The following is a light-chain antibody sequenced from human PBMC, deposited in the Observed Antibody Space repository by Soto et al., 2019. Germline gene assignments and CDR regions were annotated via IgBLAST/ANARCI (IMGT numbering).Light chain of an antibody. Sequence: TMSPSTLTASVGDRVTITCRASQSISSYLAWYQQKPGQAPRLLIYGASSRATGIPDRFSGSGSGTDFTLTISRLEPEDFAVYYCQQYGRSPWTFGQGTKVDIK. CDR3: QQYGRSPWT. J-gene: IGKJ1*01. V-gene: IGKV3-20*01. CDR2: GAS. CDR1: QSISSY.